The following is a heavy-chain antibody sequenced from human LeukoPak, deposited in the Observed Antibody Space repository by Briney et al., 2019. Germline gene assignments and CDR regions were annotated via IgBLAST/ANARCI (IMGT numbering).Heavy chain of an antibody. CDR3: AKGCSDSCYSAGCY. CDR2: ISGSGGST. CDR1: GFIFSNYA. Sequence: GGSLRLSCAASGFIFSNYAMNWVRQAPGKGLEWVSVISGSGGSTYYADSVKGRFTISRDNSENTLYLQMNSLRAEDTAVYYCAKGCSDSCYSAGCYWGQGTLVTVSS. J-gene: IGHJ4*02. D-gene: IGHD2-15*01. V-gene: IGHV3-23*01.